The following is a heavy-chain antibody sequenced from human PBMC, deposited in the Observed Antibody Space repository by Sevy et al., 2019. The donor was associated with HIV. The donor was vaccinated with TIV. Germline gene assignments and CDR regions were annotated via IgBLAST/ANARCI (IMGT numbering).Heavy chain of an antibody. CDR1: GFTFNNYG. J-gene: IGHJ3*02. D-gene: IGHD2-8*02. V-gene: IGHV3-30*02. Sequence: GGSLRLSCAASGFTFNNYGMHWVRQAPGKGLEWVTFIRHDGSDEYYTDSVKGRFTISRDNSKNTVYLEMNSLRAEDTAVNYCARDRKVLLVVYAIPFDVFDIWGQGTMVTVSS. CDR3: ARDRKVLLVVYAIPFDVFDI. CDR2: IRHDGSDE.